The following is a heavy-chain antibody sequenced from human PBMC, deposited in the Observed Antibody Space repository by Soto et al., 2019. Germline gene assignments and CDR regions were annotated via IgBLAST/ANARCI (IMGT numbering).Heavy chain of an antibody. V-gene: IGHV1-8*01. Sequence: ASVKVSWKASGYTFTSYDINWVRQATGQGLEWMGWMNPNSGNTGCAQKFQGRVTMTRNTSISTAYMELSSLRSEDTAVYYCARRCLRDNGYYCHGMDVWRQGTSVTGSS. J-gene: IGHJ6*01. D-gene: IGHD4-17*01. CDR3: ARRCLRDNGYYCHGMDV. CDR1: GYTFTSYD. CDR2: MNPNSGNT.